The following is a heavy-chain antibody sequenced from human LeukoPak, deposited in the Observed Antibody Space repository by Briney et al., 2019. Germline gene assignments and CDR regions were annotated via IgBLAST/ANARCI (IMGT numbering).Heavy chain of an antibody. Sequence: SETLSLTCAVYGGSFTGYYWSWIRQPPGKGLEWIVEVDHSGYPNYNPSLKSRVTISVDTSKNQFSLKLTSVTAADTAVYYCAGERNRRATFYQSPLEHWGQGTLVTVPS. J-gene: IGHJ4*02. V-gene: IGHV4-34*01. D-gene: IGHD1-1*01. CDR2: VDHSGYP. CDR3: AGERNRRATFYQSPLEH. CDR1: GGSFTGYY.